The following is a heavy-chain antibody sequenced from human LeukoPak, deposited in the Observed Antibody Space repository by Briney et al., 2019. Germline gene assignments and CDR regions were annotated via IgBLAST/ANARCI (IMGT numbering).Heavy chain of an antibody. CDR2: TYYRSKWYY. CDR1: GESVSSTGAS. Sequence: SQTLSLTCAISGESVSSTGASWNWIRQSPSRGLEWLGRTYYRSKWYYEYALSVQSRIIVAPDISKNQFSLQLNSVTPEDTAVYYCVRGNYNFDYWGQGSLVTVSS. D-gene: IGHD5-24*01. J-gene: IGHJ4*02. V-gene: IGHV6-1*01. CDR3: VRGNYNFDY.